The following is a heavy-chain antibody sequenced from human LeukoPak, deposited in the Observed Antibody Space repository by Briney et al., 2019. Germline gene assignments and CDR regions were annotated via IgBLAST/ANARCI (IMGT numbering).Heavy chain of an antibody. CDR1: GFTLSSYA. CDR3: AKAPVTTCRGAFCYPFDY. V-gene: IGHV3-23*01. J-gene: IGHJ4*02. Sequence: GGSLRLSCAASGFTLSSYAMSWVRQGPGKGLEWVSAISVSGNTYHADSVKGRFTISRDSYKNTLYLQMNSLRAEDAAVYYCAKAPVTTCRGAFCYPFDYWGLGTLVTVSS. D-gene: IGHD2-15*01. CDR2: ISVSGNT.